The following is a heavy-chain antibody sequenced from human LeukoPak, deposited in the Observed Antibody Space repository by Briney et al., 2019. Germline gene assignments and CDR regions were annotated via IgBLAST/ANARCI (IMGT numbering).Heavy chain of an antibody. CDR3: AKDGAWLRFDD. CDR1: GFTFSNYD. CDR2: ISGNGGYT. J-gene: IGHJ4*02. V-gene: IGHV3-23*01. Sequence: QTGGSLRLSCAASGFTFSNYDMTWVRQAPGKGLEWVSAISGNGGYTYYADSIKGRFTISRDNSKNTLYLQMKNLRAEDTAVYYCAKDGAWLRFDDWGQGILVSVSS. D-gene: IGHD5-12*01.